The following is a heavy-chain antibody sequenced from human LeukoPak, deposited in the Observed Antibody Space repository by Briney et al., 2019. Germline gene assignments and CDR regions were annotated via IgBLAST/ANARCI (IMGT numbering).Heavy chain of an antibody. D-gene: IGHD6-13*01. CDR1: GYTFTSYD. V-gene: IGHV1-8*01. CDR3: ARGVRHSSSWYAGHYYYYMDV. J-gene: IGHJ6*03. Sequence: ASVKVSCKASGYTFTSYDINWVRQATGQGLEWMGWMNPNSGNTGYAQKFQGRVTMTRNTSISTAYMELSSLRSEDTAVYYCARGVRHSSSWYAGHYYYYMDVWGKGTTVTVSS. CDR2: MNPNSGNT.